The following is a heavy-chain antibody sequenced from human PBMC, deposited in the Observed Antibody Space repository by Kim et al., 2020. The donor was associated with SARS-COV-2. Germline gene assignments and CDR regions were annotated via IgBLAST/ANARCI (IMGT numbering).Heavy chain of an antibody. V-gene: IGHV3-7*01. CDR3: ARKESSWYKYNWFDP. CDR1: GFTFSSYW. Sequence: GGSLRLSCAASGFTFSSYWMSWVRQAPGKGLEWVANIKQDGSEKYYVDSVKGRFTISRDNAKNSLYLQMNSLRAEDTAVYYCARKESSWYKYNWFDPWGQGTLVTVSS. D-gene: IGHD6-13*01. J-gene: IGHJ5*02. CDR2: IKQDGSEK.